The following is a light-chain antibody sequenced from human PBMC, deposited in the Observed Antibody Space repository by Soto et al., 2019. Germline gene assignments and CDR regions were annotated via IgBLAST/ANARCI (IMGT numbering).Light chain of an antibody. J-gene: IGKJ2*01. CDR2: GAS. V-gene: IGKV3-15*01. CDR1: QSVSSN. CDR3: QQYNNWPSYT. Sequence: EIVMTQSPATLSVSPGERATLSCRASQSVSSNLAWYQQKPGQAPRLLIYGASTRATGIPARFSGSGSGTESTLTISILQSEDFAVYYCQQYNNWPSYTCGQGTKLEIK.